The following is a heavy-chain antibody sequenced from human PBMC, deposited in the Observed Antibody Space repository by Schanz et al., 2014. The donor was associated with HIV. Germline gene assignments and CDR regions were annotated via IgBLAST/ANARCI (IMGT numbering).Heavy chain of an antibody. CDR2: ISGSSIT. J-gene: IGHJ2*01. V-gene: IGHV3-23*01. Sequence: EVQLLESGGGLVQPGGSLRLSCAASGFTFSSYAMSWVRQAPAKGLEWVSAISGSSITYSADSVKGRFTISRDNSKNTLYLQMNSLRAEDTAVYYCALSRPSGYGGSWYFDLWGRGTLVAVSS. D-gene: IGHD2-15*01. CDR3: ALSRPSGYGGSWYFDL. CDR1: GFTFSSYA.